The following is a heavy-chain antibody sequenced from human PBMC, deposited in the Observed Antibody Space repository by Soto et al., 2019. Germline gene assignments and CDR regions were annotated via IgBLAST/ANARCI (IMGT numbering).Heavy chain of an antibody. D-gene: IGHD2-15*01. CDR1: GFSLSTSGVG. J-gene: IGHJ3*02. CDR3: AHAYCSGGSCYRAPRSDAFDI. V-gene: IGHV2-5*02. CDR2: IYWDDDK. Sequence: QITLKESGPTLVKPTQTLTLTCTFSGFSLSTSGVGVGWIRQPPGKALEWLALIYWDDDKRYSPSLKSRLTITKDTSKNQVVLTMTNMDPVDTATYYCAHAYCSGGSCYRAPRSDAFDIWGQGTMVTVSS.